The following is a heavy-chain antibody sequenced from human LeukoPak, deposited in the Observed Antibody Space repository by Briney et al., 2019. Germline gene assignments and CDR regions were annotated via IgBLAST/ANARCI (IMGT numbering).Heavy chain of an antibody. CDR3: AREIRVVAGDYFDY. CDR1: GGSISSYY. D-gene: IGHD6-19*01. J-gene: IGHJ4*02. CDR2: IYTSGST. V-gene: IGHV4-4*07. Sequence: PSETLSLTCTVSGGSISSYYWSWIRLPAGKGLEWIGRIYTSGSTNYNPSLKSRVTMSVDTPKNQFSLKLSSVTAADTAVYYCAREIRVVAGDYFDYWGQGTLVTVSS.